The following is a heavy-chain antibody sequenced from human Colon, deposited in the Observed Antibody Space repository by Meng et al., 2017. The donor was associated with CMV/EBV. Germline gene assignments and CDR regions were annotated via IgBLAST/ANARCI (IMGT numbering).Heavy chain of an antibody. CDR2: ISSSSSTI. CDR1: GFTFRSYS. D-gene: IGHD3-3*01. Sequence: GESLKISCAASGFTFRSYSMNWVRQAPGKGLEWVSYISSSSSTIHYADSVKGRFTISRDNAKNSLYLQMNSLRAEDTAVYYCARDWVIFLEWSGVFDYWGQGTLVTVSS. V-gene: IGHV3-48*04. J-gene: IGHJ4*02. CDR3: ARDWVIFLEWSGVFDY.